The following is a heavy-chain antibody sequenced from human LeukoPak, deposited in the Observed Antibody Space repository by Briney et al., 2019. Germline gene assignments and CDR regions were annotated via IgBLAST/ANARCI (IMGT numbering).Heavy chain of an antibody. J-gene: IGHJ4*02. CDR3: ARGLVLRRRNDSSGYYHWGY. CDR1: GYTFTSYD. Sequence: ASVKVSCKASGYTFTSYDINWVRQATGQGLEWMGWMNPNSGNTGYAQKFQGRVTITRNTSISTAYMELSSLRSEDTAVYYCARGLVLRRRNDSSGYYHWGYWGQGTPVTVSS. V-gene: IGHV1-8*03. CDR2: MNPNSGNT. D-gene: IGHD3-22*01.